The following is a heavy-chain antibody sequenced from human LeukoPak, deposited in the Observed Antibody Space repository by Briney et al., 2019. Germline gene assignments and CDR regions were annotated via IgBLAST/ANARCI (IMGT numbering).Heavy chain of an antibody. Sequence: PGGSLRLSCAASGFTLSSNGMHWVRQAPGKGLEWVALIWSDGRNKDYADSVKGRFTISRDNSKNMLYLQMNSLRAEDTAVYYCARDYGRPFDYWGQGTLVTVSS. CDR3: ARDYGRPFDY. CDR1: GFTLSSNG. CDR2: IWSDGRNK. V-gene: IGHV3-33*01. D-gene: IGHD3-16*01. J-gene: IGHJ4*02.